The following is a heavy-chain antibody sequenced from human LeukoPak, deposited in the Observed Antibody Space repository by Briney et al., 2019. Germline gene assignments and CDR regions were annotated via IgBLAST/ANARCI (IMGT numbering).Heavy chain of an antibody. Sequence: PSETLSLTCAVYGGSFSGYYWSWTRQPPGKGLEWIGEINHSGSTNYNPSLKSRVTISVDTSKNQFSLKLSSVTAADTAVYYCARRGIVVVTATAGWFDPWGQGTLVTVSS. CDR1: GGSFSGYY. D-gene: IGHD2-21*02. CDR2: INHSGST. CDR3: ARRGIVVVTATAGWFDP. V-gene: IGHV4-34*01. J-gene: IGHJ5*02.